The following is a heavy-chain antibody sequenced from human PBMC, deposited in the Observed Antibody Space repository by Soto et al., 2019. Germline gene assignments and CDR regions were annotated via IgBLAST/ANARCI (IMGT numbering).Heavy chain of an antibody. Sequence: EVQLLESGGGVVQPGGSLRLSCAASGFTFSSYAMSWVRQAPGKGLEWVSIIGVGGGDRYYPESVKGRFTISRDNSRDTLYLEMNRLSDEDTSLYHCARGRFAEFVWGQGTLVTVSS. J-gene: IGHJ4*02. D-gene: IGHD3-10*01. CDR3: ARGRFAEFV. CDR1: GFTFSSYA. V-gene: IGHV3-23*01. CDR2: IGVGGGDR.